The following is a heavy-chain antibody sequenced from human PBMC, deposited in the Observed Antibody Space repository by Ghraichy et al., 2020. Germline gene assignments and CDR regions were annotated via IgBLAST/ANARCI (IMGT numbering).Heavy chain of an antibody. D-gene: IGHD2-15*01. CDR1: GFTFSSYS. J-gene: IGHJ4*02. CDR3: ARPSCSSASCYYGVY. V-gene: IGHV3-48*02. Sequence: GGSLRLSCAASGFTFSSYSMNWVRQARGKGLEWVSYISSSSSTIYYADSVKGRFTISRDNAKNSLYLQMNSLRDEDTAVYYCARPSCSSASCYYGVYWGQGTLVTVSS. CDR2: ISSSSSTI.